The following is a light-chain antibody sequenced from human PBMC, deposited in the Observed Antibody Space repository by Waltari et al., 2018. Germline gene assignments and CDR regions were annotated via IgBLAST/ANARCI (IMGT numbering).Light chain of an antibody. J-gene: IGKJ5*01. CDR1: LSVSSY. Sequence: EIVLTQSPATLSLSPGDRATLSCRASLSVSSYLAWYQQKPGPTPRLLIYDASNRATGIPARFSGSGSGTDFTLTISSLEPEDFAVYYCQHRSNWPRTFGQGTRLEIK. CDR3: QHRSNWPRT. V-gene: IGKV3-11*01. CDR2: DAS.